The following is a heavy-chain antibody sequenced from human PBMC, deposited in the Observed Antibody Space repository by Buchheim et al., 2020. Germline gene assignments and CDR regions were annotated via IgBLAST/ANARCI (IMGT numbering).Heavy chain of an antibody. D-gene: IGHD4-17*01. CDR3: ARVGNYGDAPMDY. Sequence: EVQLLESGGGLVQPGGSLRLSCAASGFTFSSYAINWVRQAPGKGLEWVSAISGGGSTYYADSVKGRFTISRDNSKNTLYLQMNSLRAEDTAVYYCARVGNYGDAPMDYWGQGTL. V-gene: IGHV3-23*01. CDR1: GFTFSSYA. J-gene: IGHJ4*02. CDR2: ISGGGST.